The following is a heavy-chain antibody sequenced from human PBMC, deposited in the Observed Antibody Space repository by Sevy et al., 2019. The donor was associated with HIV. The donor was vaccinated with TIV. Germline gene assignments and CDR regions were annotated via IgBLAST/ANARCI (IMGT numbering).Heavy chain of an antibody. CDR1: GFTFSGSA. CDR3: TTTPGYSSGSAWYFDL. D-gene: IGHD6-19*01. CDR2: IRSKANSYAT. J-gene: IGHJ2*01. Sequence: GGSLRLSCAASGFTFSGSAMHWVRQASGKGLEWVGRIRSKANSYATAYAASVKGRFTISRDYSKNTAYLQMNSLKTEDTAVYYCTTTPGYSSGSAWYFDLWGRGTLVTVSS. V-gene: IGHV3-73*01.